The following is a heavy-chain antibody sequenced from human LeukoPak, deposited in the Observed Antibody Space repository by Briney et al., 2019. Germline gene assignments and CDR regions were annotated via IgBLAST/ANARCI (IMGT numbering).Heavy chain of an antibody. CDR3: AKSRGIYCRSSSCSFDY. J-gene: IGHJ4*02. CDR2: VSASGTNS. CDR1: GFTFSNYA. Sequence: GGSLRLSCAASGFTFSNYAMSWVRQAPGKGLEWVSTVSASGTNSYYADSVKGRFTISRDNSKNTLYLQMNILRAQDTAVCFCAKSRGIYCRSSSCSFDYWGQGILVTVS. D-gene: IGHD2-2*01. V-gene: IGHV3-23*01.